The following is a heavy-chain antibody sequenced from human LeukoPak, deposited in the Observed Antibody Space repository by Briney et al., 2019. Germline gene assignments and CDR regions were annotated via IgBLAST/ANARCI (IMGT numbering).Heavy chain of an antibody. V-gene: IGHV4-34*01. D-gene: IGHD3-22*01. CDR2: INHSGST. Sequence: SETLSLTCAVYGGSFSGYYWSWIRQPPGKGLEWIGEINHSGSTNYNPSLKRRVTISVDTSKNQFSLKLSSVTAADTAVYYCARDPVLRYYYDSSGYYLDYWGQGTLVTVSS. CDR3: ARDPVLRYYYDSSGYYLDY. CDR1: GGSFSGYY. J-gene: IGHJ4*02.